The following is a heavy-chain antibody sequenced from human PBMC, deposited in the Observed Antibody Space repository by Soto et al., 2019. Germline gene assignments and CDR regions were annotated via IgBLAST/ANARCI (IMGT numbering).Heavy chain of an antibody. Sequence: GGSLRLSCAASGFPFSSYAMSWVRQAPGKGLEWVSAISGSGGSTYYADSVKGRFTISRDNSKNTLYLQMNSLRAEDTAVYYCAKDRDSYDILTYGMDVWGQGTTVTVSS. CDR2: ISGSGGST. V-gene: IGHV3-23*01. CDR3: AKDRDSYDILTYGMDV. CDR1: GFPFSSYA. D-gene: IGHD3-9*01. J-gene: IGHJ6*02.